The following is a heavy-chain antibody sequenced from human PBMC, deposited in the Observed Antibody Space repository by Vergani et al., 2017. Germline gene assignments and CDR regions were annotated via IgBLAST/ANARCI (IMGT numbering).Heavy chain of an antibody. V-gene: IGHV3-30*19. D-gene: IGHD3-3*01. Sequence: VQLVESGGGLVQPGGSLRLSCAASGFTFSSYGMHWVRQAPGKGLEWVAVISYDGSNKYYADSVKGRFTISRDNSKNTLYLQMNSLRAEDTAVYYCARDPGYYDFWSGYYTDYYYYYMDVWGKGTTVTVSS. J-gene: IGHJ6*03. CDR2: ISYDGSNK. CDR3: ARDPGYYDFWSGYYTDYYYYYMDV. CDR1: GFTFSSYG.